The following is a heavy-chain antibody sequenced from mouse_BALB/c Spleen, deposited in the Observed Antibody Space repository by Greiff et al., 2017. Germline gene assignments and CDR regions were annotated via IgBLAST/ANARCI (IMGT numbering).Heavy chain of an antibody. J-gene: IGHJ2*01. CDR3: ASGNYSYYFDY. CDR2: INPSTGYT. CDR1: GYTFTSYW. D-gene: IGHD2-1*01. Sequence: VQLVESGAELAKPGASVKMSCKASGYTFTSYWMHWVKQRPGQGLEWIGYINPSTGYTEYNQKFKDKATLTADKSSSTAYMQLSSLTSEDSAVYCCASGNYSYYFDYWGQGTTLTVSS. V-gene: IGHV1-7*01.